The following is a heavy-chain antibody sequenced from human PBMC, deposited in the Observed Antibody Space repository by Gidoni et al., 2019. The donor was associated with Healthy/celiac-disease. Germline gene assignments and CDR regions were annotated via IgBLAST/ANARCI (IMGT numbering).Heavy chain of an antibody. D-gene: IGHD2-15*01. Sequence: EVQLVQSGAEVKKPGESLRISCKGSGYSFTSYCISWVRQMPGKGLEWMGRIDPSDSYTNYSPSFQGHVTISADKSISTAYLQWSSLKASDTAMYYCARGYCSGGSCYDDYYYYGMDVWGQGTTVTVSS. CDR2: IDPSDSYT. J-gene: IGHJ6*02. CDR1: GYSFTSYC. CDR3: ARGYCSGGSCYDDYYYYGMDV. V-gene: IGHV5-10-1*03.